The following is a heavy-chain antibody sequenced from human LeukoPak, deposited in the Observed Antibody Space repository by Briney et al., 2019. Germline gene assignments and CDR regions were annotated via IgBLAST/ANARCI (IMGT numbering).Heavy chain of an antibody. CDR1: GFTFSSYG. V-gene: IGHV3-23*01. Sequence: GGSLRLTCTASGFTFSSYGMSWVRQAPGKGLEWVSAISGSGGSTYYADSVKGRFTISRDNSKNTLYLQMNSLRAEDTAVYYCAKARTRGYSYGSFDYWGQGTLVTVSS. D-gene: IGHD5-18*01. J-gene: IGHJ4*02. CDR3: AKARTRGYSYGSFDY. CDR2: ISGSGGST.